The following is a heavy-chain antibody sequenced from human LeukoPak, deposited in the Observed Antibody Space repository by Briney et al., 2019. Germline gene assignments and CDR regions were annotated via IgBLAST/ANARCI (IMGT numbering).Heavy chain of an antibody. CDR3: ARDVGGYSSGYPYYFDY. Sequence: PGGSLRLSCAASGFTFSSYSMNWVRQAPGKGLEWVSSISSSSSYIYYADSVKGRFTISRDNAKNSLYLQMNSLRAEDTAVYYCARDVGGYSSGYPYYFDYWGQGTLVTVSS. J-gene: IGHJ4*02. D-gene: IGHD3-22*01. CDR2: ISSSSSYI. CDR1: GFTFSSYS. V-gene: IGHV3-21*01.